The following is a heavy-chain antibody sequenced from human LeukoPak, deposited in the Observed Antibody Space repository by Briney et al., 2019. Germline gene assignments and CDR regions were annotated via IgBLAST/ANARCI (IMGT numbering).Heavy chain of an antibody. J-gene: IGHJ4*02. CDR3: ARGSLGPAASLFDY. CDR2: ISAYNGNT. D-gene: IGHD2-2*01. CDR1: GYTFTSYG. Sequence: ASVKVSCKASGYTFTSYGISWVRQAPGQGLEWVGWISAYNGNTNYAQKLQGRVTMTTDTSTSTAYMELRSLRSDDTAVYYCARGSLGPAASLFDYWGQGTLVTVSS. V-gene: IGHV1-18*01.